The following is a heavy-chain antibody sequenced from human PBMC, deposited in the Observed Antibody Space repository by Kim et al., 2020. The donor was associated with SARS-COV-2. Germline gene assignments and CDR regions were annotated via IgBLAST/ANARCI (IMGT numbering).Heavy chain of an antibody. D-gene: IGHD6-13*01. Sequence: GGSLRLSCAASGFNFSSYSMNWVRQAPGKGLEWVSYISSSSSTIYYADSVKGRFTISRDNAKNSLYLQMNSLRDEDTAVYYCARDSIAAAGTVDYLYYWGQRTLVTVSS. CDR2: ISSSSSTI. V-gene: IGHV3-48*02. CDR1: GFNFSSYS. CDR3: ARDSIAAAGTVDYLYY. J-gene: IGHJ4*02.